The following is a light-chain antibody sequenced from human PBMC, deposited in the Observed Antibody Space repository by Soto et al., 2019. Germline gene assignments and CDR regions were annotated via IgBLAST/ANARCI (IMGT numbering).Light chain of an antibody. CDR2: DVN. Sequence: QSALTQPASVSGSPGQSITISCTGTSSDVGGYNYVSWYQHHPGKAPKLMIYDVNDRPSGVSNRFSGSKSGNTASLTISGLQAEDEADYYCSSHTSSSTLVLFGGGTKVTVL. CDR3: SSHTSSSTLVL. V-gene: IGLV2-14*03. J-gene: IGLJ2*01. CDR1: SSDVGGYNY.